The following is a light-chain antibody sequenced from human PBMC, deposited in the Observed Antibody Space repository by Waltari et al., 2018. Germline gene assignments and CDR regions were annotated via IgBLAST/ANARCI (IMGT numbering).Light chain of an antibody. Sequence: DIQMTQSPSSLSASVGDRVTITCRASQSINSYLTWYQQKPGKAPNLLIYAVSILQSGVPSRFSGSGSGTDFTLTISSLQPEDFATYYCQQSYTTPWTFGQGTKVEIK. CDR3: QQSYTTPWT. CDR2: AVS. CDR1: QSINSY. V-gene: IGKV1-39*01. J-gene: IGKJ1*01.